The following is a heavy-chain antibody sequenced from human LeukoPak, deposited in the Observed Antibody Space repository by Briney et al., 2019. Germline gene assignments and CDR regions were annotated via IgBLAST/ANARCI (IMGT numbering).Heavy chain of an antibody. V-gene: IGHV3-7*01. D-gene: IGHD1-26*01. CDR3: ARGGAFGDSWFDP. Sequence: QTGGSLRLSCAASGFTFSSYWMSWVRQAPGKGLEWVANIKQDGSEKYYVDSVKGRFTISRDNAKNSLYLQMNSLRAEDTAVYYCARGGAFGDSWFDPWGQGTLVTVSS. CDR2: IKQDGSEK. J-gene: IGHJ5*02. CDR1: GFTFSSYW.